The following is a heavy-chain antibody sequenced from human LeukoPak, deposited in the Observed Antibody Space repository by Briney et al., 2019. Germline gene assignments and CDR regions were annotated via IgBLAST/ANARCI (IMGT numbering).Heavy chain of an antibody. CDR3: AKSIGSGSYYGGDY. J-gene: IGHJ4*02. CDR2: ISGSGGST. CDR1: GFTFSSYA. V-gene: IGHV3-23*01. Sequence: PGGSLRLSCAASGFTFSSYAMSWVRQAPGKGLEWVPVISGSGGSTYYADSVKGRFTISRDNSKNTLYLQMNSLRAEDTAVYYCAKSIGSGSYYGGDYWGQGTLVTVSS. D-gene: IGHD3-22*01.